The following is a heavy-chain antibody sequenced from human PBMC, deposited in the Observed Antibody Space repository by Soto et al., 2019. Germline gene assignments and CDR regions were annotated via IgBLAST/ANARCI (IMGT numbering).Heavy chain of an antibody. D-gene: IGHD6-13*01. CDR3: ARLTYSSSSANLDY. CDR1: GGSISSYC. V-gene: IGHV4-59*01. CDR2: IYYSGSA. J-gene: IGHJ4*02. Sequence: SETLSLTCTVSGGSISSYCWSWIRQPPGKGLEWIGYIYYSGSANYNPSLKSRVTISVDTSKNQFSLKLSSVTAADTAVYYCARLTYSSSSANLDYWGQGTLLTVSS.